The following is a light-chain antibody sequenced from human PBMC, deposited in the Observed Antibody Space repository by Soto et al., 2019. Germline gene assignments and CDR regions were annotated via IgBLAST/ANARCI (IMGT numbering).Light chain of an antibody. CDR3: GTWDSSLNAML. CDR1: SSNIGSNI. CDR2: DTN. J-gene: IGLJ2*01. Sequence: QSVLTQPPSVSAAPRQKVTISCSGSSSNIGSNIVSWYQQLPGTAPKLLIYDTNKRPSGIPDRFSGSKSGTSATLDITGLQTGDEADYYCGTWDSSLNAMLFGGGTKLTVL. V-gene: IGLV1-51*01.